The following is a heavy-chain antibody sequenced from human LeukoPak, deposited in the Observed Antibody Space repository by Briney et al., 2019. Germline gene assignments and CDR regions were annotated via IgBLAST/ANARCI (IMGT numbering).Heavy chain of an antibody. CDR1: GFTFTSSA. D-gene: IGHD3-9*01. Sequence: GASVKVSCKASGFTFTSSAVQWVRQARGQRLEWIGWIFVGSGNTNYAQKFQERVTITRDMSTSTAYMELSSLRSEDTAVYYCAAENPADLYDIVDAFDIWGQGTMVTVSS. J-gene: IGHJ3*02. CDR3: AAENPADLYDIVDAFDI. CDR2: IFVGSGNT. V-gene: IGHV1-58*01.